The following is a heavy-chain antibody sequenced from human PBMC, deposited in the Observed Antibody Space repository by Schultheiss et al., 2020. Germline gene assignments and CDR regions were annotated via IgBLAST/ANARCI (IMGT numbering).Heavy chain of an antibody. V-gene: IGHV4-61*05. CDR1: GGSISSSSYY. Sequence: SQTLSLTCTVSGGSISSSSYYWGWIRQPPGKGLEWIGYIYYSGSTNYNPSLKSRVTISVDKSKNQFSLKLSSVTAADTAVYYCARVGSGNVSHASDYYYYMDVWGKGTTVTVSS. D-gene: IGHD3-10*01. CDR2: IYYSGST. J-gene: IGHJ6*03. CDR3: ARVGSGNVSHASDYYYYMDV.